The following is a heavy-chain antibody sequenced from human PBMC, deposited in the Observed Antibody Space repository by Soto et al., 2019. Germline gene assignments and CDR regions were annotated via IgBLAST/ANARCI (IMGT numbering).Heavy chain of an antibody. D-gene: IGHD3-9*01. Sequence: QVQLVQSGAEVKKPGASVKVSCKASGYTFTSYGISWVRQAPGQGLEWMGWISAYNGNTNYAQKLQGRVTMTTDTSTXXAXMXXRSLRSDDTAVYYCARGITYYDILTGYSPYNWFDPWGQGTLVTVSS. J-gene: IGHJ5*02. CDR2: ISAYNGNT. CDR3: ARGITYYDILTGYSPYNWFDP. V-gene: IGHV1-18*01. CDR1: GYTFTSYG.